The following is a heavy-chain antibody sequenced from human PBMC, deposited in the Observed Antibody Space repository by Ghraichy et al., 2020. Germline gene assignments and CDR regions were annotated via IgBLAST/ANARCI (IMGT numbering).Heavy chain of an antibody. Sequence: GGSPRLSCAASGFTFSSYNMNWVRQAPGKGLEWVSSINTGGAYTYYADSVKGRFSISRDNAKKSLYLQMNSLRAEDTAVYYCGRDVQRIAVAGTAADHWGQGTLVTVSS. CDR3: GRDVQRIAVAGTAADH. CDR2: INTGGAYT. J-gene: IGHJ4*02. V-gene: IGHV3-21*01. CDR1: GFTFSSYN. D-gene: IGHD6-19*01.